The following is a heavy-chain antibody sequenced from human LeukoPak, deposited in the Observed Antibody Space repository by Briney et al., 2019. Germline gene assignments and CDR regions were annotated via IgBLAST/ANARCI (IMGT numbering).Heavy chain of an antibody. CDR3: AREYILTRYYGDF. J-gene: IGHJ4*02. Sequence: GASVKVSCKTSAYSVNAYNMHWVRQAPGQGLEWMGWVNHKSGAANYAQKFQGRVSMTWDMSISTAYMELRRLRSDDTAVYYCAREYILTRYYGDFWGQGTLVTVSS. CDR2: VNHKSGAA. D-gene: IGHD3-9*01. V-gene: IGHV1-2*02. CDR1: AYSVNAYN.